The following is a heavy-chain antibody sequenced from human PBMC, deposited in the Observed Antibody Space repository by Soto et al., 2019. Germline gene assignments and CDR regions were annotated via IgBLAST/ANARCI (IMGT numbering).Heavy chain of an antibody. D-gene: IGHD1-26*01. CDR1: GFTFTSSA. CDR2: IVVGSGNT. J-gene: IGHJ6*02. V-gene: IGHV1-58*01. Sequence: GASVKVSCKASGFTFTSSAVQWVRQARGQRLEWIGWIVVGSGNTNYAQKLQERVTITRDMSTSTAYMELSSLRSEDTAVYYCAADGGGATDNYYYYGMDVWGQGTRVTVSS. CDR3: AADGGGATDNYYYYGMDV.